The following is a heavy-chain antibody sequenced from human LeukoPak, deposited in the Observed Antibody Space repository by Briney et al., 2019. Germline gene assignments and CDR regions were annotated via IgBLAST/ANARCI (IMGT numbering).Heavy chain of an antibody. D-gene: IGHD1-1*01. CDR2: IRGGGDT. CDR1: GFTFSSYA. J-gene: IGHJ4*02. Sequence: HPGGSLRLSCAASGFTFSSYAMSWVRQAPARGPEWVSSIRGGGDTFYADSVKGRFTLSRDDSRNTVYLQLNNLRVEDTAIYYCAKANWVSNADAVWWGQGTQVTVSS. V-gene: IGHV3-23*01. CDR3: AKANWVSNADAVW.